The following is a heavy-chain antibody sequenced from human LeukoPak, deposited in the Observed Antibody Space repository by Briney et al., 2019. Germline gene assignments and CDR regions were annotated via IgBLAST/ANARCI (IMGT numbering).Heavy chain of an antibody. CDR3: AKRWQLNFDP. V-gene: IGHV3-23*01. Sequence: GGSLRLSCAASGFTFSSYAMSWVRQARGKGLEWVSIISDSGGNAYYADSVKGRFTISRDNSRNTLYLQMSSLRAEDTAVYYCAKRWQLNFDPWGQGTLVTVSS. J-gene: IGHJ5*02. D-gene: IGHD2-15*01. CDR2: ISDSGGNA. CDR1: GFTFSSYA.